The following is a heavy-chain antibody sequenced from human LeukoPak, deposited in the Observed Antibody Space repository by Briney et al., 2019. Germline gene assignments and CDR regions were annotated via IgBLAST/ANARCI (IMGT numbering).Heavy chain of an antibody. Sequence: SETLSLTCAVYGGSFSGYYWSWIRQPPGKGLEWIGEINHSGSTNYNPSLKSRVTISVDTSKNQFSLKLSSVTAADTAVYYRAKVVRGYSYGSWYFDYWGQGTLVTVSS. CDR1: GGSFSGYY. CDR2: INHSGST. D-gene: IGHD5-18*01. CDR3: AKVVRGYSYGSWYFDY. V-gene: IGHV4-34*01. J-gene: IGHJ4*02.